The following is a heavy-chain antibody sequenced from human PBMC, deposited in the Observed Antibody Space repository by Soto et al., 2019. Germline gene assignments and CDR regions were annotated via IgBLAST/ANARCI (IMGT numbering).Heavy chain of an antibody. Sequence: PSETLSLTCTVSGGSVANQNYYWGWIRQPPGKGLEWIGTVYYSGVTHYNPSLKSRVTISVDTSKNHFSLNLRSVTAADTAVYYWARHFLSPDYCFDVWGKGTTVTVSS. J-gene: IGHJ6*04. D-gene: IGHD3-3*01. CDR3: ARHFLSPDYCFDV. V-gene: IGHV4-39*01. CDR2: VYYSGVT. CDR1: GGSVANQNYY.